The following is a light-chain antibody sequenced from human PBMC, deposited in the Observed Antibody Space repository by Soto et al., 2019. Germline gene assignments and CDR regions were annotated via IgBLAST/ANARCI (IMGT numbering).Light chain of an antibody. CDR2: DAY. CDR3: QQRSNWYT. J-gene: IGKJ2*01. V-gene: IGKV3-11*01. Sequence: EIVLTQSPATLSLSPGERATLSCRASQSVSSYLAWYQQKPGQAPRLLLYDAYSRATGIPARFSGSGSGTDFTLTISSLEPEDFAVYYCQQRSNWYTFGQGTQLEIK. CDR1: QSVSSY.